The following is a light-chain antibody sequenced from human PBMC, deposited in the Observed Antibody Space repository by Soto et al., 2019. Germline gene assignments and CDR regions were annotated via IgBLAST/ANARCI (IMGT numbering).Light chain of an antibody. J-gene: IGLJ1*01. V-gene: IGLV1-44*01. CDR1: SSNIGSNT. CDR3: ATWDDSLDGYV. Sequence: QSVLTQPPSASGTPGQRVIISCSGSSSNIGSNTVNWYQQLPGTAPKLLIYSHNQRPSGVPDRFPGSQSGTSASLAISGLQSEDEADYYCATWDDSLDGYVFGTGTKLTVL. CDR2: SHN.